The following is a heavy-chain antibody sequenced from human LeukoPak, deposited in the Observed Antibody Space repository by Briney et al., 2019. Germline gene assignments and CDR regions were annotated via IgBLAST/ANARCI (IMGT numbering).Heavy chain of an antibody. V-gene: IGHV3-23*01. CDR3: AKDRAPYSRSGGYYLGAFDI. Sequence: GGSLRLSCAASGLTFSNYAMTWVRLAPGKGLEWVSSLSGSGGGTWYAGSVKGRFTISRDNSKNTLYLQMNSLRAEDTAVYYCAKDRAPYSRSGGYYLGAFDIWGHGTLVTVSS. CDR1: GLTFSNYA. J-gene: IGHJ3*02. CDR2: LSGSGGGT. D-gene: IGHD3-10*01.